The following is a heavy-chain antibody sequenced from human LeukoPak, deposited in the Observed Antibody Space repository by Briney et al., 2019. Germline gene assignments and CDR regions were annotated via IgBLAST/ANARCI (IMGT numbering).Heavy chain of an antibody. CDR1: GFTFNSYG. CDR2: IQYAGSDK. V-gene: IGHV3-30*02. D-gene: IGHD1-26*01. Sequence: GGSLRLSCAASGFTFNSYGMHWVRQAPGKGLGWVAFIQYAGSDKYYADSVKGRFTISRDNAKNSLYLQMNSLRAEDTAVYYCASFWDSGSYYFRYYYYMDVWGKGTTVTISS. CDR3: ASFWDSGSYYFRYYYYMDV. J-gene: IGHJ6*03.